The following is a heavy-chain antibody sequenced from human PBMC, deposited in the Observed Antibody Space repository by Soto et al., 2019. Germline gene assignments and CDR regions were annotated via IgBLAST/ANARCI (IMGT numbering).Heavy chain of an antibody. J-gene: IGHJ3*02. CDR3: AKEHPTNSILGAFDI. CDR2: ISGSGGST. D-gene: IGHD2-8*01. Sequence: GKGLEWVSAISGSGGSTYYADSVKGRFTISRDNSKNTLYLQMNSLRAEDTAVYYCAKEHPTNSILGAFDIWGQGTMVTVSS. V-gene: IGHV3-23*01.